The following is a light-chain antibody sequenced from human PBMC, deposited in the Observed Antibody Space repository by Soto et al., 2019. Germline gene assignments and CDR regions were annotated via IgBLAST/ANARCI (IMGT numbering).Light chain of an antibody. Sequence: TRSVSTREGAIRCCMASQSVCSNLAWYQQKPGQAPRLLIYGASTRATGIPARFSGSGSGTEFTLTLSSLQSEDFAVYNCQEYNNCPRTFGQGSKVDI. J-gene: IGKJ1*01. V-gene: IGKV3-15*01. CDR1: QSVCSN. CDR3: QEYNNCPRT. CDR2: GAS.